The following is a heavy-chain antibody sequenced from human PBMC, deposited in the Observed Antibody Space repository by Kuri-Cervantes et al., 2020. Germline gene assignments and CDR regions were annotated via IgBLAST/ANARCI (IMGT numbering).Heavy chain of an antibody. CDR3: TRGTVTSWFDP. J-gene: IGHJ5*02. CDR2: IDPNSGGT. D-gene: IGHD1-1*01. V-gene: IGHV1-2*02. CDR1: GYTFTGYY. Sequence: AAVPVSCQASGYTFTGYYIHCVRQAPGQGLEWMGWIDPNSGGTNYAQKFQGRLTMTRDTSISTAYMEFNGLRSDDTAIYYCTRGTVTSWFDPWGQGIPVTVSS.